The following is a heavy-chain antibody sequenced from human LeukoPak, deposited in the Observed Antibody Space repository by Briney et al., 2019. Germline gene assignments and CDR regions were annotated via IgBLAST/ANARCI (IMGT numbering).Heavy chain of an antibody. V-gene: IGHV1-69*01. CDR1: GGTFSSYA. CDR3: ARARSPSSGYLLRDHNWFDP. Sequence: SVKVSCKASGGTFSSYAISWVRQAPGQGLEWMGGIIPIFGTANYAQKFQGRVTITADESTSTAYMELSSLRSEDTAVYYCARARSPSSGYLLRDHNWFDPWGQGTLDTVSS. CDR2: IIPIFGTA. J-gene: IGHJ5*02. D-gene: IGHD3-22*01.